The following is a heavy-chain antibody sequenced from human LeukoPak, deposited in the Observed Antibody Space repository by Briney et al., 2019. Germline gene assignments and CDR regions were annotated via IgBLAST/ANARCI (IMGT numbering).Heavy chain of an antibody. CDR1: GGSISSYY. V-gene: IGHV4-59*12. D-gene: IGHD1-26*01. Sequence: SETLSLTCTVSGGSISSYYWSWIRQPPGKGLEWIGYIYYSGSTNYNPSLKSRVTISVDTSKNQFSLKLSSVTAADTAVYYCAREALVGATPFDYWGQGTLVTVSS. CDR2: IYYSGST. J-gene: IGHJ4*02. CDR3: AREALVGATPFDY.